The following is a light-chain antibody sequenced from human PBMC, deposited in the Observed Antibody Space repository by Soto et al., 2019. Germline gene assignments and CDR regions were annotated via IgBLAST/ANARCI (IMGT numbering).Light chain of an antibody. J-gene: IGKJ2*01. V-gene: IGKV1-5*01. CDR1: QSISNW. Sequence: DIQMTQSPSTLSASVGDRVTITSRASQSISNWLAWYQQRPGKAPKLLVYDASTLESWVPSRFSGSGCGTELPLTVSGLGPDEFATDCCQQYKPYSYTLGQGTKLEIQ. CDR3: QQYKPYSYT. CDR2: DAS.